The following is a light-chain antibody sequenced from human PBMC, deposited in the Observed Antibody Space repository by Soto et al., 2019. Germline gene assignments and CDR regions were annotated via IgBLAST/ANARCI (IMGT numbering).Light chain of an antibody. CDR2: DAS. V-gene: IGKV1-5*01. CDR1: QSISSW. CDR3: QQYKSYSWT. J-gene: IGKJ5*01. Sequence: DIQRTQSPSTLSASXXDRVXITCLASQSISSWLAWYQQKPGKAPKXXIYDASSLESGVPSRFSGSGSGTEFTLTISSLQPDDFATYYCQQYKSYSWTFGQGTRLEIK.